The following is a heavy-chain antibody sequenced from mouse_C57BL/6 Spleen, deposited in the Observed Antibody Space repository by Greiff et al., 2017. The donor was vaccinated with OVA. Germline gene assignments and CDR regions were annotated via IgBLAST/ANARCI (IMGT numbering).Heavy chain of an antibody. D-gene: IGHD4-1*02. CDR2: ISDGGSYT. V-gene: IGHV5-4*01. Sequence: EVKLVESGGGLVKPGGSLKLSCAASGFTFSSYAMSWVRQTPEKRLEWVATISDGGSYTYYPDNVKGRFTIAKDNAKNNLYLQMSHLKSEDTAMYYCARDPNWEFPDNFDVWGTGTTVTVSS. CDR1: GFTFSSYA. CDR3: ARDPNWEFPDNFDV. J-gene: IGHJ1*03.